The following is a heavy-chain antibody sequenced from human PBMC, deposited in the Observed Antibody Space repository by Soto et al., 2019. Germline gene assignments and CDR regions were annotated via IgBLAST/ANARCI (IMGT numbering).Heavy chain of an antibody. J-gene: IGHJ4*02. CDR1: GFAVSSNY. Sequence: GGSLRLSCAASGFAVSSNYMSWVRQAPGKGLEWVSVIYSGGSTYYADSVKGRFTISRDNSKNTLYLQMNSLRAEDTAVYYCARDRLGDGYNFIHYWGQGTLVTVSS. D-gene: IGHD5-12*01. CDR2: IYSGGST. V-gene: IGHV3-53*01. CDR3: ARDRLGDGYNFIHY.